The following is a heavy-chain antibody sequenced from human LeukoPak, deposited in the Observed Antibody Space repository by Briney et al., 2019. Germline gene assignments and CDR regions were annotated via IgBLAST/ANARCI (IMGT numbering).Heavy chain of an antibody. CDR2: INPNSGGT. Sequence: ASVKVSCRASGYTFTGYYIHWVLQAPGQGLEWMGWINPNSGGTNSAQNFQGRVTMSRDTSISTAYMDLSRLRSDDTAVYYSAKESPSTSRGGWFDPWGQGTLVTVSS. CDR3: AKESPSTSRGGWFDP. J-gene: IGHJ5*02. V-gene: IGHV1-2*02. D-gene: IGHD2-2*01. CDR1: GYTFTGYY.